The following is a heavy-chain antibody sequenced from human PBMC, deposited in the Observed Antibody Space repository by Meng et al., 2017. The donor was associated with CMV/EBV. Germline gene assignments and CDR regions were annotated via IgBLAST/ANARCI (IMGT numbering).Heavy chain of an antibody. CDR2: ISGTGGNT. CDR3: AKADYYDGSGYYFDY. D-gene: IGHD3-22*01. V-gene: IGHV3-23*01. Sequence: SGFTFSAYAMGWVRQAPGKGLEWVSSISGTGGNTYYADSVKGRFPISRDDSHNTLFLHMNSLRAEDTAVYYCAKADYYDGSGYYFDYWGQGTLVTVSS. CDR1: GFTFSAYA. J-gene: IGHJ4*02.